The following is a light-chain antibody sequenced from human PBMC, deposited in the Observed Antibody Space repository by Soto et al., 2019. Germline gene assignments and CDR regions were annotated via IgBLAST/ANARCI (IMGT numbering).Light chain of an antibody. V-gene: IGKV1-9*01. Sequence: DIQLTQSPSLLSASVGDRVTITCRASQNISKFLSWYQQKPGKAPKLLIYAASTLQDGVPSRFSGSGSGTEFTLTISSLQPEDFATYYCQLINSFFGGGTRVEI. CDR2: AAS. CDR1: QNISKF. CDR3: QLINSF. J-gene: IGKJ4*01.